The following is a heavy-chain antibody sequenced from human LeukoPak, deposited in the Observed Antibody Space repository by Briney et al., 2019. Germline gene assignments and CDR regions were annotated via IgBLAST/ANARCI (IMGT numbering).Heavy chain of an antibody. CDR2: IIPIFGTA. D-gene: IGHD1-26*01. CDR1: GGTFSSYA. Sequence: SVKVSCKASGGTFSSYAISWVRQAPGQGLEWMGGIIPIFGTANYAQKFQGRVTITPDESTSTAYMELSSLRSEDTAVYYCARDSGSYLYFDYWGQGTLVTVSS. V-gene: IGHV1-69*01. CDR3: ARDSGSYLYFDY. J-gene: IGHJ4*02.